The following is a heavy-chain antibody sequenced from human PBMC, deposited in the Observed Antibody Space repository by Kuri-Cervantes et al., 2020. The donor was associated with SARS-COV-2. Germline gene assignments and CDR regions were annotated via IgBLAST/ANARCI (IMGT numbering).Heavy chain of an antibody. Sequence: ETLSLSCAASGFSFSTYAMSWVRQAPGKGLQWVATVTETGTITHYADSVRGRFTISRDNPRNTVYLQMNSLRADDTALYYCAKAEARSEFGYFYYGMDVWGQGTTVTVSS. CDR2: VTETGTIT. D-gene: IGHD3-16*01. CDR1: GFSFSTYA. V-gene: IGHV3-23*01. J-gene: IGHJ6*02. CDR3: AKAEARSEFGYFYYGMDV.